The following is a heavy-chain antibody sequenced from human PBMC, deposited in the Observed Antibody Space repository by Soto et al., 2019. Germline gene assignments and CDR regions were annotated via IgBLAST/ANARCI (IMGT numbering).Heavy chain of an antibody. CDR1: GGTFSSYA. D-gene: IGHD2-2*01. V-gene: IGHV1-69*13. J-gene: IGHJ6*02. Sequence: SVKVSCKASGGTFSSYAISWVRQAPGQGLEWMGGIIPIFGTANYAQKFQGRVTITADESTSTAYMELSSLRSEDTAVYYCARKGSSTSPYYYGMDVWGQGTTVTVSS. CDR3: ARKGSSTSPYYYGMDV. CDR2: IIPIFGTA.